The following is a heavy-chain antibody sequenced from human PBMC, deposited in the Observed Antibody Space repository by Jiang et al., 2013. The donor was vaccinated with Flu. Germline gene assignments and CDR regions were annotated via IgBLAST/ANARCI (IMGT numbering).Heavy chain of an antibody. CDR2: IYYSGST. J-gene: IGHJ5*02. CDR3: ARLSYGEEGWFDP. D-gene: IGHD4-17*01. V-gene: IGHV4-59*12. CDR1: GGSLNNYY. Sequence: GSGLVKPSETLSLTCTVSGGSLNNYYWSWVRQPPGKGLEWIGSIYYSGSTYYNPSLKSRVTISVDTSKNQFSLKLSSVTAADTAVYYCARLSYGEEGWFDPWGKGTLVTVSS.